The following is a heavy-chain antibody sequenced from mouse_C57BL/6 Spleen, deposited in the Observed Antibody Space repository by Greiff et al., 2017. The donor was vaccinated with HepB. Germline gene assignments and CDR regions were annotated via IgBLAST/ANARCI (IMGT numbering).Heavy chain of an antibody. CDR2: ISYDGSN. V-gene: IGHV3-6*01. D-gene: IGHD3-2*02. J-gene: IGHJ3*01. CDR3: ASQLRLRFAY. Sequence: VQLQQSGPGLVKPSQSLSLTCSVTGYSITSGYYWNWIRQFPGNKLEWMGYISYDGSNNYNPSLNNRISITRDTSKNQFFLKLNSVTTEDTATYYCASQLRLRFAYWGQGTLVTVSA. CDR1: GYSITSGYY.